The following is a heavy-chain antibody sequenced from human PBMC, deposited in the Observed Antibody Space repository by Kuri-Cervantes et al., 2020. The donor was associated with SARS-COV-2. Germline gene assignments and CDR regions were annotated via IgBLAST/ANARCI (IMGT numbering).Heavy chain of an antibody. D-gene: IGHD5-24*01. CDR2: ISSSSSYI. CDR1: GFTFSSYS. J-gene: IGHJ4*02. Sequence: GESLKISCAASGFTFSSYSMNWVRQAPGKGLEWVSSISSSSSYIYYADSVKGRFTISRDNAKNSLYLQMDSLRAEDTAVYYCVREKGGWLQGDYWGQGTLVTVSS. V-gene: IGHV3-21*01. CDR3: VREKGGWLQGDY.